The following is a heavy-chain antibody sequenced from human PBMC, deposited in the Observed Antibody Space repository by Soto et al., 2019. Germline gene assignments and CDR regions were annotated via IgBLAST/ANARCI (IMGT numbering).Heavy chain of an antibody. J-gene: IGHJ3*02. CDR3: ARGVVGAPGALDI. CDR1: CCSISSYY. Sequence: SETLSLTCTFSCCSISSYYWSWIRQPTGKGLEWIGYIYYRGSTNYNPSHKSRVTISVDTSKNQFSLKLSFLTAADTAVYYCARGVVGAPGALDIWGQGTMVT. CDR2: IYYRGST. V-gene: IGHV4-59*01. D-gene: IGHD1-26*01.